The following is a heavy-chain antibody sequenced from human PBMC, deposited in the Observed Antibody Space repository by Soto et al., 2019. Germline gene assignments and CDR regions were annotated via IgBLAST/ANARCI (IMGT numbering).Heavy chain of an antibody. D-gene: IGHD6-13*01. J-gene: IGHJ5*02. CDR2: ISYSGST. Sequence: QVQLQESGPGLVKPSQTMSLTCTVSGGSISRGGSYWSWIRQHPGKGLEWIGFISYSGSTYCIPSLKSRVTISVDTSKNQFSLKLSSVTAADTAVYYCARRSIAAAGWGFDPWGQGTLVTVSS. CDR1: GGSISRGGSY. V-gene: IGHV4-31*03. CDR3: ARRSIAAAGWGFDP.